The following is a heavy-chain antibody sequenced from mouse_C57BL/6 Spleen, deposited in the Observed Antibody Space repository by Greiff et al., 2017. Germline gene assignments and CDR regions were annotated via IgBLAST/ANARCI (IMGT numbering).Heavy chain of an antibody. CDR3: ARGDGQLSPTSSYYFDY. J-gene: IGHJ2*01. CDR1: GYTFTSYW. D-gene: IGHD3-2*02. Sequence: QVQLQQPGAELVRPGTSVKLSCKASGYTFTSYWMHWVKQRPGQGLEWIGVIDPSDSYTNYNQKFKGKATLTVDTSSSTAYMQLSSLTSEDSAVYYCARGDGQLSPTSSYYFDYWGQGTTLTVSS. CDR2: IDPSDSYT. V-gene: IGHV1-59*01.